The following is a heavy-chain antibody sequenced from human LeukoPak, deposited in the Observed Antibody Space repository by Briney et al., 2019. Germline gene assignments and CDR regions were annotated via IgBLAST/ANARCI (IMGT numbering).Heavy chain of an antibody. V-gene: IGHV3-48*01. D-gene: IGHD1-14*01. CDR3: ANLKPPAPDGLDI. CDR2: ISSSSSTI. Sequence: GGSLRLSCAASGFTFSSYSMNWVRQAPGKGLEWVSYISSSSSTIYYADSVKGRFTISRDNAQNSLYLQMNSLRAEDTAVYYCANLKPPAPDGLDIWGQGTLITVSS. J-gene: IGHJ3*02. CDR1: GFTFSSYS.